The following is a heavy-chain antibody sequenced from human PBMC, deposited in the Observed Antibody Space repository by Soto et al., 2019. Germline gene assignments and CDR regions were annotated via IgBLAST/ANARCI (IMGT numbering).Heavy chain of an antibody. CDR3: AHAGDFDLLSFDR. V-gene: IGHV2-5*02. Sequence: QITLKESGPPLVRPAQTLTLTCAFSGFSLTTTRMGVAWIRQPPGKALEWLALICWDADKRYSPSLKNRLTVSKDTSTNRVVLTITNISPDDTGTYFCAHAGDFDLLSFDRWGPGTLVTGSS. CDR2: ICWDADK. D-gene: IGHD2-15*01. J-gene: IGHJ4*02. CDR1: GFSLTTTRMG.